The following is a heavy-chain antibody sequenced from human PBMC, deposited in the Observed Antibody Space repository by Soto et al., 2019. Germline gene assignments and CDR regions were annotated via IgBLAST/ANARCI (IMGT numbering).Heavy chain of an antibody. CDR2: IYSGGST. CDR3: ARDRHGYYDSSGSHI. CDR1: GFTVSSNY. Sequence: EVQLVESGGGLVQPGGSLRLSCAASGFTVSSNYMSWVRQAPGKGLEWVSVIYSGGSTYYADSVKGRFTISRDNSKNTRYLQMNSLRAEDTAVYYCARDRHGYYDSSGSHIWGQGTLVTVSS. J-gene: IGHJ4*02. V-gene: IGHV3-66*01. D-gene: IGHD3-22*01.